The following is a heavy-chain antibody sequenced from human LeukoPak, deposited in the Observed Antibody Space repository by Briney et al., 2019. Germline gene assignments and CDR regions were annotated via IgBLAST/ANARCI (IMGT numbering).Heavy chain of an antibody. V-gene: IGHV3-48*03. CDR2: ISSSGSTI. Sequence: SGGSLRLSCAASGFTFSSYEMNWVRQAPGKGLEWVSYISSSGSTIYYADSVKGRFTISRDNAKNSLYLQMNSLRVEDTGLYYCARLESSGWYRFDCWGQGTLVTVSS. CDR3: ARLESSGWYRFDC. CDR1: GFTFSSYE. D-gene: IGHD6-19*01. J-gene: IGHJ4*02.